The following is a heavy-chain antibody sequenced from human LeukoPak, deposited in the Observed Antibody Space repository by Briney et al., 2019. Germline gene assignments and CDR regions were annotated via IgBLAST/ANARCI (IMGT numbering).Heavy chain of an antibody. V-gene: IGHV4-39*07. D-gene: IGHD1-26*01. Sequence: PSETLSLTCTVSGGSISSSSYYRGWIRQPPGKGLEWIGSIYYSGSTYYNPSLKSRVTISVDPAKTQFFLKMSSVPAADTAVYYCARGLLSGGYYNRTLHNRKYYFDYWGQGTLVTVSS. J-gene: IGHJ4*02. CDR2: IYYSGST. CDR3: ARGLLSGGYYNRTLHNRKYYFDY. CDR1: GGSISSSSYY.